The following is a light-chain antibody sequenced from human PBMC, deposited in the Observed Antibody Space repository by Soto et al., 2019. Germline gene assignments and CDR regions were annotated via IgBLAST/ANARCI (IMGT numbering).Light chain of an antibody. Sequence: QSVLAQPASVSGSPGQSITISCTGTSDDVGAYNSVSWYQQLPHKAPQVILYKGTQRPSGVSSRFSGSTSGNAASLTISGLQADDEAAYFCCSSAHESNYVLGNGTKVTVL. CDR3: CSSAHESNYV. J-gene: IGLJ1*01. V-gene: IGLV2-23*01. CDR1: SDDVGAYNS. CDR2: KGT.